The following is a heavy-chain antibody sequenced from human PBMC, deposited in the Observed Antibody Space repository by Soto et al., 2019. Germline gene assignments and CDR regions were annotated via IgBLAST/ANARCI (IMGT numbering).Heavy chain of an antibody. CDR2: ISPNSGNT. D-gene: IGHD3-22*01. Sequence: ASVKVSCETSGYTFTRNGISWVRQAPGQGLEWMGWISPNSGNTKYAQKLQGRVIMTTDTSTSTAYMELRSLRSDDTAVYYCVKDRDSNSWPSRDVWGQGTPVTVSS. CDR1: GYTFTRNG. CDR3: VKDRDSNSWPSRDV. V-gene: IGHV1-18*01. J-gene: IGHJ6*02.